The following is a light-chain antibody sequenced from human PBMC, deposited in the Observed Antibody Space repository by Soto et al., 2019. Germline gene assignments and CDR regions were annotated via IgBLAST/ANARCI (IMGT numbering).Light chain of an antibody. V-gene: IGLV2-14*01. CDR1: SSDVGGYNY. J-gene: IGLJ2*01. Sequence: SVLTQPASVSGSPGQSITISCTGTSSDVGGYNYVSWYQQHPGKAPKLMIYEVSNRPSGVSNRFSGSKSGNTASLTISGLQAEDEADYYCSSYTSSRDVVFGGGTKLTVL. CDR3: SSYTSSRDVV. CDR2: EVS.